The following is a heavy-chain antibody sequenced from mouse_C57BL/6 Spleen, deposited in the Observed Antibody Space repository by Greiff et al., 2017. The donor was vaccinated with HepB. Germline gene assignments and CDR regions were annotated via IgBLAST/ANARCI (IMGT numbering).Heavy chain of an antibody. V-gene: IGHV1-18*01. D-gene: IGHD2-4*01. Sequence: VQLKESGPELVKPGASVKIPCKASGYTFTDYNMDWVKQSHGKSLEWIGDINPNNGGTIYNQKFKGKATLTVDKSSSTAYMELRSLTSEDTAVYYCARHNYDYEYFDYWGQGTTLTVSS. J-gene: IGHJ2*01. CDR1: GYTFTDYN. CDR3: ARHNYDYEYFDY. CDR2: INPNNGGT.